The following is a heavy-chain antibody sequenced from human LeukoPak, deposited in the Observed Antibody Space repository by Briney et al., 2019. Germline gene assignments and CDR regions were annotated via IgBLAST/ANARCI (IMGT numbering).Heavy chain of an antibody. CDR3: AKSGGYGLIDY. CDR2: IYSSGST. Sequence: SETLSLTCAVSGASVSGSNYYWGWIRQPPGKGLEWIGNIYSSGSTYYNASLQSRVTISIDTSKNQFSLRLNSVTAADTAMYCCAKSGGYGLIDYWGQGTRVTVSS. V-gene: IGHV4-39*01. D-gene: IGHD1-26*01. CDR1: GASVSGSNYY. J-gene: IGHJ4*02.